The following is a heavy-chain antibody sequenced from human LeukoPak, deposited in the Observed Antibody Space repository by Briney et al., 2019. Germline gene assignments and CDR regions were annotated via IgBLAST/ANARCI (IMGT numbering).Heavy chain of an antibody. V-gene: IGHV4-4*02. CDR2: IYHSGST. CDR3: ATEAGTGWSLGY. D-gene: IGHD6-19*01. J-gene: IGHJ4*02. Sequence: PSETLSLTCTVSGASISSDHWWSWVRQSPGKGLEWIGEIYHSGSTNYNPSLKSRVTISVDKSKNQFSLNLSSVTAADTAVYYCATEAGTGWSLGYWGQGTLVTVSS. CDR1: GASISSDHW.